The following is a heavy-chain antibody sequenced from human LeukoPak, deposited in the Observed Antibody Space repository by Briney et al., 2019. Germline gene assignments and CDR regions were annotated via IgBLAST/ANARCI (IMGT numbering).Heavy chain of an antibody. Sequence: ASQTLSLTCAISGDSVSSNSAAWNWIRQSPSRGLEWLGRTYYRSKWYTYYAVSVKSRISINRDTSKNQISLQLNSVTPEDTAVYYCARSTGPIDYWGQGTLVTVSS. V-gene: IGHV6-1*01. J-gene: IGHJ4*02. CDR2: TYYRSKWYT. D-gene: IGHD1-1*01. CDR3: ARSTGPIDY. CDR1: GDSVSSNSAA.